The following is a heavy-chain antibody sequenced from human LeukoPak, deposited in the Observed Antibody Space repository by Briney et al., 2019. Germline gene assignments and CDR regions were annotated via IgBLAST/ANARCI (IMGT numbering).Heavy chain of an antibody. V-gene: IGHV1-46*01. Sequence: RASVTVSCKASGYTFTSYYMHWVRQAPGQGLEWMGIINPSGGSTSYAQKFQGRVTMTRDTSTSTVYMELSSLRSEDTAVYYCARGPTPDYDILTGYYFREYYFDYWGQGTLVTVSS. CDR2: INPSGGST. D-gene: IGHD3-9*01. CDR3: ARGPTPDYDILTGYYFREYYFDY. CDR1: GYTFTSYY. J-gene: IGHJ4*02.